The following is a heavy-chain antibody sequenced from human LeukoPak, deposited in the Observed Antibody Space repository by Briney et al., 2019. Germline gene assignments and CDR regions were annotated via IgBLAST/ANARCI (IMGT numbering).Heavy chain of an antibody. CDR1: RLTLTTYW. V-gene: IGHV3-7*01. D-gene: IGHD5-12*01. Sequence: RGSLRLSCAVSRLTLTTYWITWVRQAPGKRLKSVSNIKQDGSEKYYVDSVKGRFTISRDNAKNSLYLQMNSLRAEDTAVYYCAREGARSYSGYADYWGQGTLVTVSS. CDR3: AREGARSYSGYADY. CDR2: IKQDGSEK. J-gene: IGHJ4*02.